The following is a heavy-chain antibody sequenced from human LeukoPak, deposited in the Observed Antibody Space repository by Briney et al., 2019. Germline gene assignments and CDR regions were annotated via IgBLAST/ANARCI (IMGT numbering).Heavy chain of an antibody. CDR1: GFTFSSYI. CDR3: ARGGAMVRGVSPLDY. V-gene: IGHV3-21*01. J-gene: IGHJ4*02. D-gene: IGHD3-10*01. Sequence: GGSLRLSCAASGFTFSSYIMNWVRQAPGKGLERVSSISSSGSYIYYADSVKGRFTISRDNAKNSLYLQMNSLRAEDTAAYYCARGGAMVRGVSPLDYWGQGTLVTVSS. CDR2: ISSSGSYI.